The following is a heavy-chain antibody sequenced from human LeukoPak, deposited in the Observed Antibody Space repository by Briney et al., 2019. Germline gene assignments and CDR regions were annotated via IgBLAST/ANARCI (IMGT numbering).Heavy chain of an antibody. J-gene: IGHJ4*02. D-gene: IGHD3-10*01. CDR3: ARDSNSYGSGATIDY. CDR1: GFTFSTYG. CDR2: IWYDGSNK. Sequence: GGSLRLSSAASGFTFSTYGMHWVRQAPGKGLEWLTDIWYDGSNKYYTDYVKGRFTISRDNSKNTLYLQMSSLRAEDTAVYYCARDSNSYGSGATIDYWGQGTLVTVSS. V-gene: IGHV3-33*01.